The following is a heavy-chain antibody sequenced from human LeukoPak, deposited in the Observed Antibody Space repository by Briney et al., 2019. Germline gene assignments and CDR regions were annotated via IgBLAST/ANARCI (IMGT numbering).Heavy chain of an antibody. CDR2: IYSSGST. V-gene: IGHV3-53*01. D-gene: IGHD3-9*01. CDR3: ARRQDDSPLGY. J-gene: IGHJ4*02. Sequence: GGSLRLSCAASGFSVSTNYMSWVRQAPGKELEWVSVIYSSGSTDYADSVKGRFTISRDTSENTVYLQMNSLRADDTAVYYCARRQDDSPLGYWGQGTLVTVSS. CDR1: GFSVSTNY.